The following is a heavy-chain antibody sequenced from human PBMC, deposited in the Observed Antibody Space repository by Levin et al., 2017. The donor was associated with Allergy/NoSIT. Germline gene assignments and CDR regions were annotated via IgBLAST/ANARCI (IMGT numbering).Heavy chain of an antibody. J-gene: IGHJ4*02. Sequence: GESLKISCAASGFTFSSYWMSWVRQAPGKGLEWVANIKQDGSEKYYVDSVKGRFTISRDNAKNSLYLQMNSLRAEDTAVYYCARESWFGDLPDYWGQGTLVTVSS. CDR2: IKQDGSEK. CDR3: ARESWFGDLPDY. V-gene: IGHV3-7*01. CDR1: GFTFSSYW. D-gene: IGHD3-10*01.